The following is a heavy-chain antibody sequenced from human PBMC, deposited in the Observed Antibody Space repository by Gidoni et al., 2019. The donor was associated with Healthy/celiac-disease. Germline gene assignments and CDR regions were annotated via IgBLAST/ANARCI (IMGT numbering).Heavy chain of an antibody. CDR2: INPNSGGT. CDR3: ARDLMAATGWFDP. J-gene: IGHJ5*02. Sequence: QVQLVQSGAEVKKPGASVKVSCKASGYTFTGSYMHWVRQAPGQGLEWMGWINPNSGGTNYAQKFQGWVTMTRDTSISTAYMELSRLRSDDTAVYYCARDLMAATGWFDPWGQGTLVTVSS. CDR1: GYTFTGSY. D-gene: IGHD2-8*01. V-gene: IGHV1-2*04.